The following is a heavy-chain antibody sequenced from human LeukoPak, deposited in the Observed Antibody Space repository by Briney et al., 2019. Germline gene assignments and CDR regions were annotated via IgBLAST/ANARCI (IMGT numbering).Heavy chain of an antibody. Sequence: SETLSLTCTVSGYAISSGGFSWNWIRQPPGKGLEWIGCIYDRGPASYNPSLKSRFTISVDRPKNQFFLNVTSLTAADTAAYYCARSRQASGLFSSWGQGTLVVVSS. CDR2: IYDRGPA. CDR1: GYAISSGGFS. V-gene: IGHV4-30-2*01. J-gene: IGHJ5*02. CDR3: ARSRQASGLFSS. D-gene: IGHD3-10*01.